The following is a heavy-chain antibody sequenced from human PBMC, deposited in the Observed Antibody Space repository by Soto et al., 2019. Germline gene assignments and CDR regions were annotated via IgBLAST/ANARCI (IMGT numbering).Heavy chain of an antibody. CDR2: IVVGSGNT. D-gene: IGHD3-9*01. Sequence: SVKVSCKASGFTFTRSAVQWVRQARGQRLEWIGWIVVGSGNTNYAQKFQERVTITRDMSTSTAYMELSSLRSEDTAVYYCAADGVYYDILTGRSQSFDYWGQGTLVTVSS. CDR3: AADGVYYDILTGRSQSFDY. J-gene: IGHJ4*02. CDR1: GFTFTRSA. V-gene: IGHV1-58*01.